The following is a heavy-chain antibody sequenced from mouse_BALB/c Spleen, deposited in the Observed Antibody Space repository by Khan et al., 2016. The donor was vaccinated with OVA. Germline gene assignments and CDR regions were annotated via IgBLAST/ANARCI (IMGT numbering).Heavy chain of an antibody. CDR1: GYTFTDYV. CDR3: ARAGLDVFAY. V-gene: IGHV1-77*01. CDR2: IYPGSDST. Sequence: QVQLQQSGPELVKPGASVKMSCKASGYTFTDYVMNWVKQRNGQGLEWIGQIYPGSDSTYYNEKFKGKATLTTDRYSNTAYMQLSNLTSEDSAVYFWARAGLDVFAYLGQGTLVTVSA. J-gene: IGHJ3*01.